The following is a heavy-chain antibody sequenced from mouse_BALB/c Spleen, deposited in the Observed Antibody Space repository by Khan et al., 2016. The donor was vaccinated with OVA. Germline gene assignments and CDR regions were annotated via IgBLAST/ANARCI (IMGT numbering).Heavy chain of an antibody. CDR2: IWGGGGT. V-gene: IGHV2-6-4*01. D-gene: IGHD2-14*01. Sequence: VKLLESGPGLVSPSQSLPITCTVSGFSLSRYNIHWVRQPPGKGLEWLGMIWGGGGTDYISTLKSRLIISKDNSKSQVFLKMNSLQTDDTAMYYWARAYYRYDGYYAMDYWGQGTSVTVSS. CDR3: ARAYYRYDGYYAMDY. J-gene: IGHJ4*01. CDR1: GFSLSRYN.